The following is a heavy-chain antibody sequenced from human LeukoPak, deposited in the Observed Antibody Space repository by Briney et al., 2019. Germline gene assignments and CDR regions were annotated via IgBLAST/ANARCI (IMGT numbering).Heavy chain of an antibody. CDR3: AREPQNYGDFHFDY. J-gene: IGHJ4*02. CDR1: GGSISSSSYY. Sequence: SETLSLTCTVSGGSISSSSYYWGWIRQPPGKGLEWIGEINHSGSTNYNPSLKSRVTISVDTSKNQFSLKLSSVTAADTAVYYCAREPQNYGDFHFDYWGQGTLVTVSS. V-gene: IGHV4-39*07. D-gene: IGHD4-17*01. CDR2: INHSGST.